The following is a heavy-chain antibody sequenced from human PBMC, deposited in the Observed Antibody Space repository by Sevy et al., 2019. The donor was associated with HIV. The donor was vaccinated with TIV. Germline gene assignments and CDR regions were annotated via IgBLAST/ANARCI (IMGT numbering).Heavy chain of an antibody. CDR1: GYTLTKLG. V-gene: IGHV1-24*01. J-gene: IGHJ4*02. D-gene: IGHD3-22*01. CDR2: FDPEDGET. Sequence: ASVKVSCKVSGYTLTKLGMHWVRQAPGKGLEWMGSFDPEDGETIYAQKFQGRLAMTEDTSTDTAYMDLSSLRSEDTAVYFCATTKDYYESSGSPFDYWGQGTVVTVSS. CDR3: ATTKDYYESSGSPFDY.